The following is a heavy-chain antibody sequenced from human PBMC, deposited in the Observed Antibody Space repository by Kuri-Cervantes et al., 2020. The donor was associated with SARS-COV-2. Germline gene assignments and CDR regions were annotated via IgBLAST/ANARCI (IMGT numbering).Heavy chain of an antibody. Sequence: GGSLRLSCAASGFAFDDYAMHWVRQAPGKGLEWVSGISWNSGSIGYADSVKGRFTISRDNAKNSLYLQMNSLRAEDTAVYYCARDGNGDYAWGQGTLVTVSS. J-gene: IGHJ4*02. V-gene: IGHV3-9*01. CDR2: ISWNSGSI. CDR3: ARDGNGDYA. D-gene: IGHD4-17*01. CDR1: GFAFDDYA.